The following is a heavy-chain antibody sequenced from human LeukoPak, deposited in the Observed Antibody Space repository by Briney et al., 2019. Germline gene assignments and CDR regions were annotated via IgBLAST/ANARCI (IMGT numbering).Heavy chain of an antibody. J-gene: IGHJ4*02. CDR1: GFIFSSYG. V-gene: IGHV3-30*02. CDR3: ARSLTMVRAYDY. Sequence: QAGGSLRLSYAASGFIFSSYGMHWVRQAPGKGLEWVTFIQYDGSNKYYADSVKGRFTISRDNSKNTVYLQMNSLRTEDTAVYYCARSLTMVRAYDYWGQGTLVTVSS. CDR2: IQYDGSNK. D-gene: IGHD3-10*01.